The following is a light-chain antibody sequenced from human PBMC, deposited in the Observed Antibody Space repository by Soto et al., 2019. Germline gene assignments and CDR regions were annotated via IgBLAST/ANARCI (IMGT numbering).Light chain of an antibody. CDR1: QSISSY. V-gene: IGKV1-39*01. J-gene: IGKJ2*01. CDR3: QQSYSTLYT. CDR2: AAS. Sequence: DFQMTQSPSSLSASVGDRVTITCRASQSISSYLNWYQQKPGKAPNLLIYAASSLQSGVPSRFSGSGSGTDFTLTISSLQPEDFATYYCQQSYSTLYTFGQGTKLEIK.